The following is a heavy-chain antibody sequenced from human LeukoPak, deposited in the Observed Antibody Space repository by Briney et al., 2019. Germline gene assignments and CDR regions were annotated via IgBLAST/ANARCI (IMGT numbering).Heavy chain of an antibody. V-gene: IGHV1-69*13. CDR1: GGTFSSYA. Sequence: SVKVSCKASGGTFSSYAISWVRQAPGQGLEWMGGIIPIFGTANYAQKFQGRVTITADESTSTAYMELSSLRSEDTAVYYCAGMFRSSWYINWFHPWGQGTLVTVSS. CDR2: IIPIFGTA. CDR3: AGMFRSSWYINWFHP. J-gene: IGHJ5*02. D-gene: IGHD6-13*01.